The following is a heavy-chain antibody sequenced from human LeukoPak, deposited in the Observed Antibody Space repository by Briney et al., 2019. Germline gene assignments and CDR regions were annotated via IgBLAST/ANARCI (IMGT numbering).Heavy chain of an antibody. CDR2: INHSGST. CDR1: GGSFSGYY. D-gene: IGHD6-13*01. Sequence: SETLSLTCAVYGGSFSGYYWSWIRQPPGKGLEWIGEINHSGSTNYNPSLKSRVTISVDTSKNQFSLKLSSVTATDTAVYYCARGKTIGYSSSWYGRGVFDIWGQGTMVTVSS. J-gene: IGHJ3*02. CDR3: ARGKTIGYSSSWYGRGVFDI. V-gene: IGHV4-34*01.